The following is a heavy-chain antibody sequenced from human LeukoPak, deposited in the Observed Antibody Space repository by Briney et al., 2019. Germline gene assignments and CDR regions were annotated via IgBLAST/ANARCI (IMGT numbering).Heavy chain of an antibody. J-gene: IGHJ4*02. CDR1: GFTFSSHW. Sequence: GGSLRLSCAASGFTFSSHWMHWVRQAPGKGLVWVSRINSDGSSISYADSVRGRFTISRDNAKNSVHLQMNNLRAEDTALYYCAVLEGLSWGQGTLVTVSS. V-gene: IGHV3-74*01. CDR2: INSDGSSI. CDR3: AVLEGLS. D-gene: IGHD2-8*01.